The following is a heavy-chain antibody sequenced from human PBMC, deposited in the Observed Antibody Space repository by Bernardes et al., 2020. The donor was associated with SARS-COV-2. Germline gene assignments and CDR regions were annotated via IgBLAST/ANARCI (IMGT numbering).Heavy chain of an antibody. V-gene: IGHV3-48*01. Sequence: GGSLRLSCAASGFIFSSYSMNWVRQAPGKGLEWVSYIGSGSSTIYYADSVKGRFTISRDNAKNSLYLQMNSLRAEDTAVYYCARKSGWFDPWGQGTLVTVSS. CDR1: GFIFSSYS. CDR2: IGSGSSTI. CDR3: ARKSGWFDP. D-gene: IGHD3-10*01. J-gene: IGHJ5*02.